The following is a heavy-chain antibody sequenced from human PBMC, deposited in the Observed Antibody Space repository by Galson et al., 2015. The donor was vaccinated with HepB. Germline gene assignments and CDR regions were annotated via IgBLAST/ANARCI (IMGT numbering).Heavy chain of an antibody. CDR2: INPSGGST. Sequence: SVKVSCKASGYTFTSYYMHWVRQAPGQGLEWMGIINPSGGSTSYAQKLQGRVTMTRDTSTSAVYTELSSLRSEDTAVYYCARVGDYYYGMDVWGQGTTVTVSS. J-gene: IGHJ6*02. V-gene: IGHV1-46*04. CDR1: GYTFTSYY. CDR3: ARVGDYYYGMDV.